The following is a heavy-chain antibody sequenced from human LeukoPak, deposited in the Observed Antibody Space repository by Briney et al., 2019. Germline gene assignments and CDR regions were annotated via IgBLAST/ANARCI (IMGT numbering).Heavy chain of an antibody. CDR2: ISGSGATT. J-gene: IGHJ4*02. CDR3: AKGLTGSPFDY. V-gene: IGHV3-23*01. Sequence: GESLIRSWSACGVTFSSDASGWVRQAPGKGLEWVSGISGSGATTYYADSVKGRFTISRDNSTNMLYLQMNSLRAEDTAVYYCAKGLTGSPFDYWGQGTLVTVSS. D-gene: IGHD7-27*01. CDR1: GVTFSSDA.